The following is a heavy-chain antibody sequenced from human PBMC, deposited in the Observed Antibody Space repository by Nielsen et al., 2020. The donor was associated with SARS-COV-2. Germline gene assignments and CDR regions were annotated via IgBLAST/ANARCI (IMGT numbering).Heavy chain of an antibody. Sequence: ASVKVSCKASGDTFPIDNTHWLRQAPGQGLEWLGIINLSAGSTDSAQKFKGRVTMTRDTSASTVYLALTSLTSDDTAVYFCARSHCGTSTCYVDLWGQGTLVTVSS. CDR3: ARSHCGTSTCYVDL. CDR1: GDTFPIDN. V-gene: IGHV1-46*01. J-gene: IGHJ4*02. D-gene: IGHD2-2*01. CDR2: INLSAGST.